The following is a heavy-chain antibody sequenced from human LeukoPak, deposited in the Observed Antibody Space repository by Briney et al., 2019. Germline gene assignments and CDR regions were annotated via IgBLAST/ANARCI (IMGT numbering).Heavy chain of an antibody. D-gene: IGHD4-23*01. CDR3: ARGGLTTVVTPSY. CDR2: INWNGGST. J-gene: IGHJ4*02. CDR1: GFTFDDYA. Sequence: GGSLRLSCAASGFTFDDYAIHWVRQAPGKGLEWVSGINWNGGSTAYADSVKGRFTISRDNAKNSLYLQMNSLRGEDTALYYCARGGLTTVVTPSYWGQGTLVTVSS. V-gene: IGHV3-20*04.